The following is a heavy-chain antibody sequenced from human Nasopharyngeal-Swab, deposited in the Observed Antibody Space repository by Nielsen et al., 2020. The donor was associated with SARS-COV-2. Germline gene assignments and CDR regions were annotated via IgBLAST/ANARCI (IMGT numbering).Heavy chain of an antibody. CDR1: GFTFSSYG. J-gene: IGHJ4*02. CDR2: IKQDGSEK. Sequence: GASLKISCAASGFTFSSYGMHWVRQAPGKGLEWVANIKQDGSEKYYVDSVKGRFTISRDNAKNSLYLQMNSLRAEDTAVYYCAKRIQDFYCFDYWGQGTLVTVSS. V-gene: IGHV3-7*03. D-gene: IGHD2-21*02. CDR3: AKRIQDFYCFDY.